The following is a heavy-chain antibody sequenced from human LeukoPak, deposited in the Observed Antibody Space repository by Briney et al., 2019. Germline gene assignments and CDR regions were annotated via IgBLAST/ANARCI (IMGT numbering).Heavy chain of an antibody. V-gene: IGHV5-51*01. Sequence: GESLKISCKGSGYSFANYWIGWVRQMPGKGLEWMGIIYPGDSDTRYSPSFQGQVTISADKSISTAYLQWSSLKASDTAMYYCARTGWSGFGVVIIPSDAFDIWGQGTMVTVSS. CDR2: IYPGDSDT. D-gene: IGHD3-3*01. CDR3: ARTGWSGFGVVIIPSDAFDI. CDR1: GYSFANYW. J-gene: IGHJ3*02.